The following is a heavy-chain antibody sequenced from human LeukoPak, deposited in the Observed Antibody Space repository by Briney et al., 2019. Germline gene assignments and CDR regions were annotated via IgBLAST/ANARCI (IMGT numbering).Heavy chain of an antibody. CDR1: GYTFTSYG. CDR3: ARDDYYYDSSGYYFYDY. D-gene: IGHD3-22*01. CDR2: ISAYNGNT. V-gene: IGHV1-18*01. J-gene: IGHJ4*02. Sequence: GASVKVSCKASGYTFTSYGISWVRQAPGQAREWMGWISAYNGNTNYAQKLQGRVTMTTDTSTSTDYMELRSLRSDDTAVYYCARDDYYYDSSGYYFYDYWGQGTLVTVSS.